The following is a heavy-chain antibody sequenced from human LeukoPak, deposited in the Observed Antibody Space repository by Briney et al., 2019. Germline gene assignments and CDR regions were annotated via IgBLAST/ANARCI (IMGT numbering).Heavy chain of an antibody. CDR2: ISDSGGNT. Sequence: GGTLRLSCPASGFTFSSYGMSWVRQAPGKGLEWVSAISDSGGNTYHTDSVKGRFTISRDNSKNTLYLQMNSLRAEDTAVYYCARYYYDSSRFDPWGQGTLVTVSS. CDR1: GFTFSSYG. V-gene: IGHV3-23*01. J-gene: IGHJ5*02. CDR3: ARYYYDSSRFDP. D-gene: IGHD3-22*01.